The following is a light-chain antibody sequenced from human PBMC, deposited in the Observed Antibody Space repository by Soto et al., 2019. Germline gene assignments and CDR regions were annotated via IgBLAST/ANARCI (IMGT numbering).Light chain of an antibody. V-gene: IGLV1-40*01. CDR2: GNS. CDR1: SSNIGAGCD. CDR3: QSYDSSLRGRV. Sequence: QSVLTQPPSVSGAPGQRVTISCTGSSSNIGAGCDVHWYQQLPGTAPKLLIYGNSNRPSGVPDRFSGSKSGTSASLAITGLQAEDEADYYCQSYDSSLRGRVFGGGTKLTVL. J-gene: IGLJ3*02.